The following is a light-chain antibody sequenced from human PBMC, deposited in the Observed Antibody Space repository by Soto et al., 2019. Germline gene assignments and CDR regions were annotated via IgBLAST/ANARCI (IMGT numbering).Light chain of an antibody. CDR3: SPYTASSTYV. CDR2: EVF. Sequence: QSVLTQPASVSGSPGQSITISCSGTSGDVGGYDYVSWYQHHPGKAPKLIIFEVFNRPSGVSNRFSGSKSGNMASLTISGLQAEDEADYYCSPYTASSTYVFGTGTKVTVL. V-gene: IGLV2-14*01. J-gene: IGLJ1*01. CDR1: SGDVGGYDY.